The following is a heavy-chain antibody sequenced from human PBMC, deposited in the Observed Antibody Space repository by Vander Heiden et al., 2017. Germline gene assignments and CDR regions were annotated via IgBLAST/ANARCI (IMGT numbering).Heavy chain of an antibody. J-gene: IGHJ4*02. Sequence: EVQLLESGGGLVQPGGSLRLSCAASGFHFSSYAMSWVRQAPGRGLEWVSAISGSGGSTYYADSVKGRFTISRDNSKNTLYLQMNSLRAEDTAVYYCTQLSVYFDYWGQGTLVTVSS. CDR3: TQLSVYFDY. D-gene: IGHD5-18*01. CDR2: ISGSGGST. CDR1: GFHFSSYA. V-gene: IGHV3-23*01.